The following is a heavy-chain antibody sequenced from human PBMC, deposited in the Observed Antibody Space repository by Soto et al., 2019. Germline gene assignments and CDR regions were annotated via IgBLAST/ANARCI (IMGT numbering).Heavy chain of an antibody. CDR1: GGSISSSTYY. J-gene: IGHJ5*02. D-gene: IGHD1-26*01. Sequence: QLQLQESGPGLVKPSETLSLTCTVSGGSISSSTYYWGWIRQPPGKGLEWIGSIYYSGSTYYNPSLKSRVTISVDTSKNQFSLKLSSVTAADTAVYCCARHGPGGGSYFNWFDPWGQGTLVTVSS. V-gene: IGHV4-39*01. CDR2: IYYSGST. CDR3: ARHGPGGGSYFNWFDP.